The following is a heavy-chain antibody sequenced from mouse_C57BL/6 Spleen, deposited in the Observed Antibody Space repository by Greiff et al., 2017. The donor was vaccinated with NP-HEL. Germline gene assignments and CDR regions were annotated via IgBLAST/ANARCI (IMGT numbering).Heavy chain of an antibody. CDR2: ISSGSSTN. Sequence: EVKLMESGGGLVKPGGSLKLSCAASGFTFSDYGMHWVRQAPEKGLEWVAYISSGSSTNYYADTVKGRSTISRDNANNTLFLQMTSLRAEDTAMYYLASGGSSLFDYWGQSTTLTVSS. D-gene: IGHD1-1*01. CDR1: GFTFSDYG. V-gene: IGHV5-17*01. CDR3: ASGGSSLFDY. J-gene: IGHJ2*01.